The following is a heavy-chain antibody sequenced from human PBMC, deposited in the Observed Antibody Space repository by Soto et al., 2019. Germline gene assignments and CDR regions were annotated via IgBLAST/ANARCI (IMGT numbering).Heavy chain of an antibody. J-gene: IGHJ4*02. Sequence: ASVKGSCNASGYTFTSYGISWVLQAPGQGLEWMGWISAYNGNTNYAQKLQGRVTMTTDTSTSTAYMELRSLRSDDTAVYYCARLSPTYYYGSWIYDYWGQGTLVIVSS. CDR2: ISAYNGNT. CDR1: GYTFTSYG. D-gene: IGHD3-10*01. CDR3: ARLSPTYYYGSWIYDY. V-gene: IGHV1-18*01.